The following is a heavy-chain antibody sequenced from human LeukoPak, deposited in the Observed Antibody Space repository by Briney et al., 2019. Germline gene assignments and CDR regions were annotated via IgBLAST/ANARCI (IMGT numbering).Heavy chain of an antibody. CDR1: GFTFSGYE. J-gene: IGHJ2*01. V-gene: IGHV3-48*03. CDR2: IGSSGHTR. CDR3: ASEFRVVVVTADRPLRYFDL. D-gene: IGHD2-21*02. Sequence: PGGSLRLSCAASGFTFSGYEMTWVRQTPGKGLEWVSYIGSSGHTRYYADSVKGRFTISRDNAKNSLYLQMNSLRAEDTAVYYCASEFRVVVVTADRPLRYFDLWGRGTLVTVSS.